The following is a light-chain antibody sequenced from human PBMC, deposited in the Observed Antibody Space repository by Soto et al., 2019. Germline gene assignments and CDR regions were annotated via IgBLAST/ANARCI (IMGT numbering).Light chain of an antibody. CDR3: QQYNKSPWT. CDR2: DAS. Sequence: EIVLTQSPGTLSLSPGERATLSCRASQSVSSSSLAWYRQKPGQVPRLLIYDASSRATDIPDRFSGSGSGRDFTLTISRLEAEDFAVYYCQQYNKSPWTFGQGTKVEIK. CDR1: QSVSSSS. V-gene: IGKV3-20*01. J-gene: IGKJ1*01.